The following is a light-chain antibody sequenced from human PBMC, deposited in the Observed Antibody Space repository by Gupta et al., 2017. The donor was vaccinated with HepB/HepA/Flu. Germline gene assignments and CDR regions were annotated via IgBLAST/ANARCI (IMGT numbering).Light chain of an antibody. V-gene: IGKV4-1*01. CDR1: QSVLSSSNKKNY. CDR2: WAS. CDR3: QQEDSSFWT. Sequence: DIVMTQSPDSLAVSLGERATINWKSSQSVLSSSNKKNYLAWYQQRPGQSPNVLIYWASTRESGVPDRFSGSGSGTDFNLTISSLQAEDVAVYYCQQEDSSFWTFGQGTKVEI. J-gene: IGKJ1*01.